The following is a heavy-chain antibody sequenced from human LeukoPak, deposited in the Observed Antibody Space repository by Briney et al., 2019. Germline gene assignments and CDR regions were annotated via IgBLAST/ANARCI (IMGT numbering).Heavy chain of an antibody. D-gene: IGHD3-10*01. CDR2: IYYSGST. Sequence: PSETLSLTCTVSGDSISSSSYYWGWIRQPPGKGLEWIGSIYYSGSTYYNPSLKSRVTISVDTSKNQFSLKLSSVTAADTAVYYCARGRITMVRGVKRNWFDPWGQGTLVTVSS. V-gene: IGHV4-39*07. CDR1: GDSISSSSYY. J-gene: IGHJ5*02. CDR3: ARGRITMVRGVKRNWFDP.